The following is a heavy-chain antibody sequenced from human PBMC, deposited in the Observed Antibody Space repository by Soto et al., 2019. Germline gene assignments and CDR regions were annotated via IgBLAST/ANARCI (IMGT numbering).Heavy chain of an antibody. CDR2: IKSKTDGGTT. V-gene: IGHV3-15*07. Sequence: PGGSLRLSCAASGFTFSNAWMNWVRQAPGKGLEWVGRIKSKTDGGTTDYAAPVKGRFTISRDDSKNTLYLQMNSLKTEDTAVYYCSKQQLVHGYYYGMDVWGQGTTVTVSS. CDR1: GFTFSNAW. D-gene: IGHD6-13*01. J-gene: IGHJ6*02. CDR3: SKQQLVHGYYYGMDV.